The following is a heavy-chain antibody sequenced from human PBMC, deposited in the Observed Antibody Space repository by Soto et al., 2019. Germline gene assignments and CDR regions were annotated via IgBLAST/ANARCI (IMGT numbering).Heavy chain of an antibody. J-gene: IGHJ6*02. CDR3: ARFVPPGYYDSSGYYNYYYYGMDV. CDR2: MNPNSGNT. Sequence: GASVKVSCKASGYTFTSYDINWVRQATGQGLEWMGWMNPNSGNTGYAQKFQGRVTMTRNTSISTAYTELSSPRSEDTAVYYCARFVPPGYYDSSGYYNYYYYGMDVWGQGTTVTVSS. V-gene: IGHV1-8*01. CDR1: GYTFTSYD. D-gene: IGHD3-22*01.